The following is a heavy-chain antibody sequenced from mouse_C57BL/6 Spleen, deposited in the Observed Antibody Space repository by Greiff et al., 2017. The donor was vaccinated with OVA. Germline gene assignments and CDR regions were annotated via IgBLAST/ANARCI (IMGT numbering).Heavy chain of an antibody. V-gene: IGHV3-6*01. Sequence: EVQLQQSGPGLVKPSQSLSLTCSVTRYSITSGYYWNWIRQFPGNKLEWMGYISYDGSNNYNPSLKNRISITRDTSKNQFFLKLNSVTTEDTATYYCARERDYDEDYYAMDYWGQGTSVTVSS. D-gene: IGHD2-4*01. J-gene: IGHJ4*01. CDR1: RYSITSGYY. CDR2: ISYDGSN. CDR3: ARERDYDEDYYAMDY.